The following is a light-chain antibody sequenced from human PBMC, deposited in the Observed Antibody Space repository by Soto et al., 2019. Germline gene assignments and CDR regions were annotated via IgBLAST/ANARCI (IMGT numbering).Light chain of an antibody. CDR3: CSYVGASIYV. J-gene: IGLJ1*01. CDR1: SSDVGGYNY. CDR2: EVT. Sequence: QSALTQPASVSGSPGQSITISCTGTSSDVGGYNYVSWYQHHPGKAPRLIIYEVTNRPSGVSTRFSGSKSGNTASLTISGLQTEDEADYYCCSYVGASIYVFGTGTKVTVL. V-gene: IGLV2-14*01.